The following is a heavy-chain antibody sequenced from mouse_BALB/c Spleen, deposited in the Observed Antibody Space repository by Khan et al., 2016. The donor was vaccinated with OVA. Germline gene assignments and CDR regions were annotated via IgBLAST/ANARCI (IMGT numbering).Heavy chain of an antibody. CDR3: ARSPPVGDLWFTY. CDR1: GYSITSDYA. V-gene: IGHV3-2*02. CDR2: ISYTGST. J-gene: IGHJ3*01. D-gene: IGHD3-3*01. Sequence: EVQLVESGPGLVKPSQSLSLTCTVTGYSITSDYAWNLIRQFPGNKLEWMGYISYTGSTSYNPSLKSRFAITRDTSKNQFFLQLNTVTTEDTATYYCARSPPVGDLWFTYWGQGTLVTVSA.